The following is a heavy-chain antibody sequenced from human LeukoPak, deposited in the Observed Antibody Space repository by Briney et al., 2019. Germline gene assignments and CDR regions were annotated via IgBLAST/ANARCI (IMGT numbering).Heavy chain of an antibody. CDR2: ISPSGGIT. V-gene: IGHV3-23*01. J-gene: IGHJ4*02. D-gene: IGHD5-12*01. CDR1: GFTFDDYA. CDR3: ARGPSGYHNT. Sequence: GGSLRLSCAASGFTFDDYAMHWVRQAPGKGLEWVSGISPSGGITYYTDSVKGRFTISRDNSKNTVSLQMNSLRAEDTAVYYCARGPSGYHNTGGQGTLVTVSS.